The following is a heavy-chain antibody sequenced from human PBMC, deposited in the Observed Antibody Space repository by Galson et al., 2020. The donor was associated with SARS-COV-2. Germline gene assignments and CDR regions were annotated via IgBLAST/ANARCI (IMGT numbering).Heavy chain of an antibody. V-gene: IGHV4-39*01. J-gene: IGHJ6*02. CDR1: GGSISSSSYY. D-gene: IGHD3-22*01. Sequence: LTCTVSGGSISSSSYYWGWIRQPPGKGLEWIGSIYYSGSTYYNPSLKSRVTISVDTSKNQFSLKLSSVTAADTAVYYCARDADSSGSYYYYGMDVWGQGTTVTVSS. CDR2: IYYSGST. CDR3: ARDADSSGSYYYYGMDV.